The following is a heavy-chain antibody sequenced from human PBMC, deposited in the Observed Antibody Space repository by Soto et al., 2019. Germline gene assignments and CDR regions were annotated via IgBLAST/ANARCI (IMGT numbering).Heavy chain of an antibody. V-gene: IGHV3-33*01. CDR3: ARESGIAAAGTASPPRN. CDR2: IWYDGSNK. D-gene: IGHD6-13*01. J-gene: IGHJ4*02. CDR1: GFTFSSYG. Sequence: QVQLVESGGGVVQPGRSLRLSCAASGFTFSSYGMHWVRQAPGKGLERVAVIWYDGSNKYYADSVKGRFTISRDNSKNTLYLQMNSLRAEDTAVYYCARESGIAAAGTASPPRNWGQGTLVTVSS.